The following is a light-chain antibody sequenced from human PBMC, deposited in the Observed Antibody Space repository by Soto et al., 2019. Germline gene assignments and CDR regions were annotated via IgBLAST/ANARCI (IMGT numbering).Light chain of an antibody. CDR3: QVWDNNSDHFV. Sequence: SYELTQPPSVSVAPGQTARITCGGNNIGSKNVHWYQQEPGQAPVLVVSNDSDRPSGIPERFSGSNSGSTATLTISRVEAGDEADYYCQVWDNNSDHFVFGTGTKVTVL. V-gene: IGLV3-21*02. J-gene: IGLJ1*01. CDR2: NDS. CDR1: NIGSKN.